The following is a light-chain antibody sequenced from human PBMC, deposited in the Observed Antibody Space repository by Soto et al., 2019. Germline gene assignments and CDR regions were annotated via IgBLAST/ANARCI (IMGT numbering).Light chain of an antibody. CDR3: SSYASSSTLYV. V-gene: IGLV2-14*01. Sequence: QYALTQPASVSGSPGQSITISCTGTSGDVGGHNYVSWYQQHPGKAPKLMIYDVSNRPSGVSNRFSGSKSGNTASLTISGLQAEDEADYYCSSYASSSTLYVFGTGTKLTVL. CDR1: SGDVGGHNY. J-gene: IGLJ1*01. CDR2: DVS.